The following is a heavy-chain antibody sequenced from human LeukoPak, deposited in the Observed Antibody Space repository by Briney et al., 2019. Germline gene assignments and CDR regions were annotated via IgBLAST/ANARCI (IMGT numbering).Heavy chain of an antibody. CDR1: GGSISSYY. CDR2: IYTSGST. V-gene: IGHV4-4*07. D-gene: IGHD2-2*01. J-gene: IGHJ6*03. CDR3: ARGGCSSTTCYYYYYYMDV. Sequence: PSETLSLTCTVSGGSISSYYWSWIRQPAGKGLDWIGRIYTSGSTNYNPSLKRRVTMSVDTSKNQFSLKLTSVTAADTAVYYCARGGCSSTTCYYYYYYMDVWGKGTTVTVSS.